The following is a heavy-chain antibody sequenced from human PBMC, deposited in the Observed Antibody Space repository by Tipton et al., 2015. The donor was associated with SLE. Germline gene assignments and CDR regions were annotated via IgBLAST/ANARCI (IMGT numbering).Heavy chain of an antibody. CDR3: ASLDSSGYYEYFHH. CDR2: ISHSGST. CDR1: GGSFSGYY. V-gene: IGHV4-34*01. J-gene: IGHJ1*01. Sequence: TLSLTCAVYGGSFSGYYWSWIRQPPGKGLEWIGEISHSGSTNYNPSLKSRVTISVDTSKNQFSLKLSSVTAADTAVYCCASLDSSGYYEYFHHWGQGTLVTVSS. D-gene: IGHD3-22*01.